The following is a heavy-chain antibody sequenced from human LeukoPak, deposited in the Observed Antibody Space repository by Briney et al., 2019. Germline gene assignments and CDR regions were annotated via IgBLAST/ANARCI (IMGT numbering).Heavy chain of an antibody. CDR2: IDWNGGTT. CDR1: GFTFDDYD. D-gene: IGHD1-7*01. Sequence: LPGGSLRLSGAGSGFTFDDYDMSWVRQAPGKGLEWVSGIDWNGGTTAYADSVKGRFSVSRDNRKKALYLQMNNLRAEDTALYYCYLGPTTSNWFDPWGQGTLVTVSS. J-gene: IGHJ5*02. CDR3: YLGPTTSNWFDP. V-gene: IGHV3-20*04.